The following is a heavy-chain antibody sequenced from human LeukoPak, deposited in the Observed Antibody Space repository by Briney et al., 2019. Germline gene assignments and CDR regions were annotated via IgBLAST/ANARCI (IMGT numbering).Heavy chain of an antibody. Sequence: GESLQISCKGSGYTFTTYWIGWVRQMPGKGLEWMGIIYPGDSDTRYSPSFQGQITISVDKSITTAYLQWSSLKASDTAMYYCARRSGTYYVDYWGQGILVTVSS. V-gene: IGHV5-51*01. CDR3: ARRSGTYYVDY. CDR1: GYTFTTYW. D-gene: IGHD1-26*01. CDR2: IYPGDSDT. J-gene: IGHJ4*02.